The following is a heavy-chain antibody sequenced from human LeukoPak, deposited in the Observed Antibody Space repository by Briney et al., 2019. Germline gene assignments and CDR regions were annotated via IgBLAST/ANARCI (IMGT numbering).Heavy chain of an antibody. D-gene: IGHD6-19*01. V-gene: IGHV3-7*01. CDR2: IKEDGSEK. CDR1: GFTFSTSW. CDR3: ASVYYSGWYIPYY. J-gene: IGHJ4*02. Sequence: PGGSLRLSCAASGFTFSTSWMIWVRQAPGKGLEGVANIKEDGSEKYYVDSVKGRFSISRDNAKNSLYLQMNSLRAEDTSVYYCASVYYSGWYIPYYWGQGTLVTVSS.